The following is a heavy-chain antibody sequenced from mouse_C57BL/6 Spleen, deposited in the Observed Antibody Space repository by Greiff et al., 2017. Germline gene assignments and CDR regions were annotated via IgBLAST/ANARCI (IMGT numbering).Heavy chain of an antibody. CDR1: GFTFSSYA. V-gene: IGHV5-4*01. CDR3: ARGLRSFAY. J-gene: IGHJ3*01. CDR2: ISDGGSYT. D-gene: IGHD1-1*01. Sequence: EVQVVESGGGLVKPGGSLKLSCAASGFTFSSYAMSWVRQTPEKRLEWVATISDGGSYTYYPDTVKGRFTISRDNAKNNLYLQMSNLKSEDTAMYYCARGLRSFAYWGQGTLVTVSA.